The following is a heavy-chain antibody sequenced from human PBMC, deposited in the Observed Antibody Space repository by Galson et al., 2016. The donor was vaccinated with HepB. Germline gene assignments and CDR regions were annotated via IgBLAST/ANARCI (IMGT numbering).Heavy chain of an antibody. Sequence: SETLSLTCAVSGGSISSSDWWSWVRQPPGKGLEWIGEIFHSGSTNYNPSLKSRVTISVDKSKNQFSLKLSSLTAADTAVYYCAKEGEWDLLNSFDSWGQGTLVTVSS. CDR2: IFHSGST. CDR3: AKEGEWDLLNSFDS. D-gene: IGHD1-26*01. V-gene: IGHV4-4*02. CDR1: GGSISSSDW. J-gene: IGHJ4*02.